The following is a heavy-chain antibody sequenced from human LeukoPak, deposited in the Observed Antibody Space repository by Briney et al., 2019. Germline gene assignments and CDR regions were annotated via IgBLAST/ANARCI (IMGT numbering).Heavy chain of an antibody. CDR1: GYTFIGYY. D-gene: IGHD3-10*01. CDR3: ARGHMVRGVITIFDY. Sequence: ASVKVSCKASGYTFIGYYMHWVRQAPGQGLEWMGRINPNSGGTNYAQKFQGSVTMTRDTSISTAYMELSRLRSDDTAVYYCARGHMVRGVITIFDYWGQGTLVTVSS. CDR2: INPNSGGT. J-gene: IGHJ4*02. V-gene: IGHV1-2*06.